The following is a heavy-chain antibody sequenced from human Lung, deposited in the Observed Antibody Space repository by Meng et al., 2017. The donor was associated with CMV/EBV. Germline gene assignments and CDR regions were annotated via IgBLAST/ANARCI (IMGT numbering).Heavy chain of an antibody. Sequence: CPASGFTFGYARLYWVRQAPGKGLEWVGRINSETNDQTTDYAASVKGRFTISSDDSKITLSLQMNSLKAEDTAVYFCSTGGYSSGWDCWGQGTLVTVSS. D-gene: IGHD6-19*01. V-gene: IGHV3-15*05. CDR1: GFTFGYAR. J-gene: IGHJ4*02. CDR3: STGGYSSGWDC. CDR2: INSETNDQTT.